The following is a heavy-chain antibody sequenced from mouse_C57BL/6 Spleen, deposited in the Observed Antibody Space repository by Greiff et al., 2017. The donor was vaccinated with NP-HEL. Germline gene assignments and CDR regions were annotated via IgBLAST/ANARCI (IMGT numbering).Heavy chain of an antibody. D-gene: IGHD2-10*02. Sequence: QVQLQQSAAELVRPGSSVKLSCKASGYTFTSYWMHWVKQRPIQGLEWIGNIDPSDSETHYNQKFKDKATLTVDKSSSTAYMQLSSLTSEDSAVYYCARSTYDYYAMDYWGQGTSVTVSS. CDR2: IDPSDSET. J-gene: IGHJ4*01. CDR3: ARSTYDYYAMDY. V-gene: IGHV1-52*01. CDR1: GYTFTSYW.